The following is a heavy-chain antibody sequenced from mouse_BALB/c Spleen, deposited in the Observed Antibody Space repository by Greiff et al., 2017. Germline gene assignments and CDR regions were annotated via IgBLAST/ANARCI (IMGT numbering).Heavy chain of an antibody. J-gene: IGHJ4*01. D-gene: IGHD2-14*01. CDR2: IYPGDGST. CDR3: ARGGGYYRYDVDYAMDY. Sequence: VQLVESGPELVKPGASVKMSCKASGYTFTSYYIHWVKQRPGQGLEWIGWIYPGDGSTKYNEKFKGKTTLTADKSSSTAYMLLSSLTSEDSAIYFCARGGGYYRYDVDYAMDYWGQGTSVTVSS. V-gene: IGHV1S56*01. CDR1: GYTFTSYY.